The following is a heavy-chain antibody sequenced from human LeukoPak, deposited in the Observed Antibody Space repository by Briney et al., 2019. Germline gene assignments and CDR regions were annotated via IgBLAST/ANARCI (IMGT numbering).Heavy chain of an antibody. CDR1: GFTFSSYA. CDR2: ISGSGRST. D-gene: IGHD2-2*01. J-gene: IGHJ5*02. Sequence: GGSLRLSCAASGFTFSSYAMSWVRQAPGKGLEWVSAISGSGRSTYYADSVKGRFTISRDNSKNTLYLQMNSLRAEDTAVYYCAKAHCSSTRCRGATARYKWFDPWGQGTMVTVSS. V-gene: IGHV3-23*01. CDR3: AKAHCSSTRCRGATARYKWFDP.